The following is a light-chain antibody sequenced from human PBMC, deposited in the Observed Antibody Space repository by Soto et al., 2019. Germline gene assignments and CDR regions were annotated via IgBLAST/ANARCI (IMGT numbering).Light chain of an antibody. V-gene: IGKV1-12*01. CDR3: QQPSSHPLT. J-gene: IGKJ4*01. CDR1: ENINNW. Sequence: DIQMTQSPSSVSASVGDRVTITCRASENINNWLDWYQQTPGKAPKLLIYETSTLQSGVPPRFSGSRSGADFTLTISSLQPEDFATYYCQQPSSHPLTFGGGTRVE. CDR2: ETS.